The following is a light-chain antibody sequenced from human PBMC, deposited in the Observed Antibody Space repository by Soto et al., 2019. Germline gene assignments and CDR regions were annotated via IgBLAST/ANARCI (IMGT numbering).Light chain of an antibody. V-gene: IGKV1-39*01. CDR2: AAS. J-gene: IGKJ1*01. Sequence: ETQMTQSPSSLSASVGDRVTITCRASQSISSYLNWYQQKPGQAPKLLIYAASSLQSGVPSRFSGSGSGTDFTLTISSLQPEDFATYYCQQSYSSPPWTFGQGTKVDIK. CDR1: QSISSY. CDR3: QQSYSSPPWT.